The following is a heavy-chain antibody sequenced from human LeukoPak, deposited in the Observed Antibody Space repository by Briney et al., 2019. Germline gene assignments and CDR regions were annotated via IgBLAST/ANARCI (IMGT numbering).Heavy chain of an antibody. D-gene: IGHD6-6*01. Sequence: SQTLSLTCTVSGGSISSGDYYWSWIRQPPGKGLEWIGYIYYGGSTYYNPSLKSRLTISVDTSKNQFSLKLSSVTAADTAVYYCARDRISSSEFDYWGQGTLVTVSS. V-gene: IGHV4-30-4*08. CDR2: IYYGGST. J-gene: IGHJ4*02. CDR1: GGSISSGDYY. CDR3: ARDRISSSEFDY.